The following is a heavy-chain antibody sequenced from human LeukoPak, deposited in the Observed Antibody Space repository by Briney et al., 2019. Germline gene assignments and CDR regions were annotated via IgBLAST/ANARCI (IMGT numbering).Heavy chain of an antibody. D-gene: IGHD6-19*01. V-gene: IGHV4-31*03. CDR2: IYYSGST. CDR3: ARGRTGSGWYLTSNPGPDWFDP. CDR1: GGSISSGGYY. Sequence: SETLSLTCTVSGGSISSGGYYWSWIRQHPGKGLEWIGYIYYSGSTYYNPSLKSRVTISVDTSKNQFSLKLSSVTAADTAVYYCARGRTGSGWYLTSNPGPDWFDPWGQGTLVTVSS. J-gene: IGHJ5*02.